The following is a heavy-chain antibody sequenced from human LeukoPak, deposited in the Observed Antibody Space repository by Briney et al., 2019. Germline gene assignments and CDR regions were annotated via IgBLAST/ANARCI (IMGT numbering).Heavy chain of an antibody. J-gene: IGHJ3*02. Sequence: SQTLSLTCTVSGGSISSGGYYWSWIRQHPGKGLEWIGYIYYSGSTYYNPSLKGRVTISVDTSKNQFSLKLSSVTAADTAVYYCARIVVVIITAEHAFDIWGQGTMVTVSS. D-gene: IGHD3-22*01. V-gene: IGHV4-31*03. CDR1: GGSISSGGYY. CDR2: IYYSGST. CDR3: ARIVVVIITAEHAFDI.